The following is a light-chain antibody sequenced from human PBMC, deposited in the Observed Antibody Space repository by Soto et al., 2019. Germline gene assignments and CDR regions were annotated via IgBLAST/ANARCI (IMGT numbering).Light chain of an antibody. J-gene: IGKJ1*01. CDR3: QQYGSSVT. CDR2: KAS. CDR1: QSISAW. V-gene: IGKV1-5*03. Sequence: DIQLTQSPSPLYASVGDRVTITCRASQSISAWLAWYQQKPGKAPKLLIYKASTLQSGVPSRFSGSGSGTEFTLTISRLEPEDFAVYYCQQYGSSVTFGQGTKVDIK.